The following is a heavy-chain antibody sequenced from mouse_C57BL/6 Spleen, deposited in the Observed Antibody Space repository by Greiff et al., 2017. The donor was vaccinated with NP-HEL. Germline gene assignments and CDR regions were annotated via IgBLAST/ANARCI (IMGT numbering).Heavy chain of an antibody. CDR3: ARDHEITKAMDY. J-gene: IGHJ4*01. CDR2: ISAGGGYT. V-gene: IGHV5-4*01. Sequence: EVKLVESGGGLVKPGGSLKLSCAASGFTFSSYAMSWVRQTPEKRLEWVATISAGGGYTYYPDNVKGRFTISRDNAKNKLYLHMSHLKSEDTAMYYCARDHEITKAMDYWGQGTSVTVSS. D-gene: IGHD2-4*01. CDR1: GFTFSSYA.